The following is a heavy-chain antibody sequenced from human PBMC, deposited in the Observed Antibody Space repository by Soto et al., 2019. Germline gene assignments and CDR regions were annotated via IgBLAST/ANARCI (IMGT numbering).Heavy chain of an antibody. Sequence: PSETLSLTCTVSGGSVSSGDNYWSWIRQSPGKGLEWIGYFYDSGSTRSNPSLKSRVTISVDRSKNQFSLKLSSVTAADTAVYYCARDCREFGDYCFDYWGQGTLVTVSS. J-gene: IGHJ4*02. D-gene: IGHD4-17*01. V-gene: IGHV4-61*08. CDR3: ARDCREFGDYCFDY. CDR2: FYDSGST. CDR1: GGSVSSGDNY.